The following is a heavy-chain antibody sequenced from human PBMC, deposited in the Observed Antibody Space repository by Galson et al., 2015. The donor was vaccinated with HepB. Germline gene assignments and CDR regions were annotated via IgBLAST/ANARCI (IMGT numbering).Heavy chain of an antibody. J-gene: IGHJ2*01. Sequence: SLRLSCAASGFTFSSYSMNWVRQAPGKGLEWVSYISSSSSTIYYADSVKGRFTISRDNAKNSLYLQMNSLRAEDTAVYYCARDLHYDFWSGYHQPPGGGYFDLWGRGTLVTVSS. CDR2: ISSSSSTI. D-gene: IGHD3-3*01. CDR1: GFTFSSYS. CDR3: ARDLHYDFWSGYHQPPGGGYFDL. V-gene: IGHV3-48*01.